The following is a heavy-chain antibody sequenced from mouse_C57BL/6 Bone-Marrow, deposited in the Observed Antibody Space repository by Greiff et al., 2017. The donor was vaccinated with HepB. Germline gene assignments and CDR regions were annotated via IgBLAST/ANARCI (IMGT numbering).Heavy chain of an antibody. CDR2: IDPSDSYT. V-gene: IGHV1-59*01. J-gene: IGHJ3*01. CDR1: GYTFTSYW. CDR3: ARDLL. Sequence: VQLQQPGAELVRPGTSVKLSCKASGYTFTSYWMHWVKQRPGQGLEWIGVIDPSDSYTNYNQKFKGKATLTVDTSSRAAYMQLSSLTSEDSAVYDCARDLLWGQGTLVTVSA.